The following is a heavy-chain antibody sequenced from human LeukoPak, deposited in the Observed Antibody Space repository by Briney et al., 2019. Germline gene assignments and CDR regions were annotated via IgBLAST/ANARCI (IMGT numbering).Heavy chain of an antibody. D-gene: IGHD3-22*01. V-gene: IGHV3-23*01. CDR1: GFTFSRHG. Sequence: GGTLRLSCVASGFTFSRHGMNWVRQAPGKGLEWVSGISPSGDIKYYVDSVKGRFTVSRDNSKNTLYLQMNTLRAEDTAVYYCARDPRGPTGFDSGGRDSFDYWGQGTLVTVSS. CDR3: ARDPRGPTGFDSGGRDSFDY. J-gene: IGHJ4*02. CDR2: ISPSGDIK.